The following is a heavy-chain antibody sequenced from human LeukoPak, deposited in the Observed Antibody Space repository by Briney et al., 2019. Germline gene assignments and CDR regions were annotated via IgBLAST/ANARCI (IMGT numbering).Heavy chain of an antibody. CDR3: ARAGDYYYDSSGYYYS. CDR1: GGSFSGYY. CDR2: INHSGST. V-gene: IGHV4-34*01. Sequence: SETLSLTCAVYGGSFSGYYWSWIRQPPGKGLEWIGEINHSGSTNYNPSLKSRVTMSVDTSKNQFSLKLSSVTAADTAVYYCARAGDYYYDSSGYYYSWGQGTLVTVSS. D-gene: IGHD3-22*01. J-gene: IGHJ4*02.